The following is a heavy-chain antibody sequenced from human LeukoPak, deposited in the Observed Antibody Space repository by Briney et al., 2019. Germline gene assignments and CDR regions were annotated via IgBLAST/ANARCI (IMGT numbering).Heavy chain of an antibody. CDR2: ISGGST. V-gene: IGHV3-23*01. CDR3: AGSTVTTVS. D-gene: IGHD4-17*01. CDR1: GFTFSSYP. J-gene: IGHJ5*02. Sequence: AGGSLRLSCAASGFTFSSYPMSWVRQAPGKGLEWVSAISGGSTYYAESVRGRFTISRDSSKNTMNLQMNTLRAEDTAVYYCAGSTVTTVSWGQGTLVTVPS.